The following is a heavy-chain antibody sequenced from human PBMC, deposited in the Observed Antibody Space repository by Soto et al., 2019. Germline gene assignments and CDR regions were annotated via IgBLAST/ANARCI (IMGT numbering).Heavy chain of an antibody. J-gene: IGHJ4*02. V-gene: IGHV5-51*01. CDR3: ARSPRSSPYFDY. CDR2: IYPADYET. D-gene: IGHD6-13*01. Sequence: PGESLKLSCQCCGYTFSNFWIACVRQLRGKGLEWMGIIYPADYETRYSPSFHGKVTISADRSIGTAYLQWSSLEASDSAFYFCARSPRSSPYFDYWGQGALVTVSS. CDR1: GYTFSNFW.